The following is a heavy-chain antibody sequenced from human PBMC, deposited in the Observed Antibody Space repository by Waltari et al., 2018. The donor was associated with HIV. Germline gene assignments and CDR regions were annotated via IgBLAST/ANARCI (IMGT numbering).Heavy chain of an antibody. Sequence: EVQLVESGGGLVQPGGSLRLSCAASGFSFSSYSMNWVRQAPGKGLEWLSHISGSSSTKYYADSVKGRFTISRDNAKNSLYLQMDSLRPEDTAVYYCASGGQVGYWGQGTLVTISS. CDR1: GFSFSSYS. D-gene: IGHD1-26*01. CDR2: ISGSSSTK. J-gene: IGHJ4*02. V-gene: IGHV3-48*01. CDR3: ASGGQVGY.